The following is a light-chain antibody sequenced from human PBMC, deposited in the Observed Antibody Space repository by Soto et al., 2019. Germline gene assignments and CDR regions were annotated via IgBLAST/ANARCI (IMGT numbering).Light chain of an antibody. CDR2: DVS. J-gene: IGLJ2*01. CDR1: SRDVGGYNY. CDR3: SSYTSSSTLVV. V-gene: IGLV2-14*01. Sequence: QSALTQPASVSGSPGQSITISCTGTSRDVGGYNYVSWYQQHPGKAPKLMIYDVSNRPSGVSNRFSGSKSGNTASLTISGLQAEDEADYYFSSYTSSSTLVVFGGGTQLTVI.